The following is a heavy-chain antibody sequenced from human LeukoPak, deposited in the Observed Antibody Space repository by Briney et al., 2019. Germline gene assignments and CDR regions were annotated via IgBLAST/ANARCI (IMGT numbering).Heavy chain of an antibody. D-gene: IGHD6-13*01. Sequence: SETLSLTCTVSGVSISSSSYCWGWLRQPPGKGLEWIGSIYYSGSTYYNPSVKSRVTISVDTSKNQFSLKLSSVTAADTAVYYCARMGWQQRSQGSKFDYWGQGTLVTVSS. CDR2: IYYSGST. CDR1: GVSISSSSYC. V-gene: IGHV4-39*01. J-gene: IGHJ4*02. CDR3: ARMGWQQRSQGSKFDY.